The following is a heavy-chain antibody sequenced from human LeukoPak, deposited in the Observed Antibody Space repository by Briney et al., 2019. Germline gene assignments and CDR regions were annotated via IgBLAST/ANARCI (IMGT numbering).Heavy chain of an antibody. V-gene: IGHV4-59*11. D-gene: IGHD6-6*01. CDR2: IYYSGSI. Sequence: SETLSLTCIVSGDSITNHYWSLIRRPPGKGLEWIGYIYYSGSINYNPSLKSRVTISVDTSRNQFSMKLNSVTAADTAVYYCARRASYSSSFGDWFDPWGQGTLVTVSS. CDR3: ARRASYSSSFGDWFDP. CDR1: GDSITNHY. J-gene: IGHJ5*02.